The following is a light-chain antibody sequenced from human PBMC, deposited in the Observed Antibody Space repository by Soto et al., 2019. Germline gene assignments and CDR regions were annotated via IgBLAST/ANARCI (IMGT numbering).Light chain of an antibody. CDR3: QQRSNWPPLT. V-gene: IGKV3-11*01. CDR2: DAS. Sequence: EIVLTQSPATLSLSPGERATLSCRASQSVSSYLAWYQQKPGQAPRLLIYDASNRATGIPARFSASGSGTDFTLTISSLEPEDFAVYYCQQRSNWPPLTFGGAIKVEIK. CDR1: QSVSSY. J-gene: IGKJ4*01.